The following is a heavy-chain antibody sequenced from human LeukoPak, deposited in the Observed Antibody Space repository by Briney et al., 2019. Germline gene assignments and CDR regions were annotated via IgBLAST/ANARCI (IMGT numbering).Heavy chain of an antibody. CDR1: GFTFGAYA. CDR3: AKGTATGITFRYYYMDV. V-gene: IGHV3-9*03. CDR2: INWNSGSI. Sequence: PGGSLRLSCTASGFTFGAYAMTWVRQAPGKGLEWVSGINWNSGSIGYADSVKGRFTISRDNAKNSLYLQMNSLRAEDMALYYCAKGTATGITFRYYYMDVWGKGTTVTVSS. D-gene: IGHD6-13*01. J-gene: IGHJ6*03.